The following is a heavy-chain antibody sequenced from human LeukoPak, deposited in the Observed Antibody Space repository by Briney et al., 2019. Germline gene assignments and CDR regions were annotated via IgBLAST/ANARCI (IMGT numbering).Heavy chain of an antibody. CDR1: GFTFSDYA. V-gene: IGHV3-23*01. CDR2: ISGSGVMT. D-gene: IGHD1-26*01. Sequence: PGGSLRLSCATSGFTFSDYAMTWVRQAPGKGLEWVATISGSGVMTYYADSVKGRFTVSGDNSKNTVYLQMSSLTAADTAVYYCAKDRSIRTYYTFDHWGQGTLVTVSS. J-gene: IGHJ4*02. CDR3: AKDRSIRTYYTFDH.